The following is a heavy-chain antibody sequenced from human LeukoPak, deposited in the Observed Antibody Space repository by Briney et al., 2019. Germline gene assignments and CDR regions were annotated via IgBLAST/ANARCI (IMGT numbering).Heavy chain of an antibody. J-gene: IGHJ6*02. CDR3: ARGYTAMSRNYYYGMDV. D-gene: IGHD5-18*01. Sequence: SETLSLTCSVSGGSISTYYWSWVRQPPGKGLEWIGYVYDSGATNYNPSLKSRLTISVDTSKNQFSLKLRSVTAADTAVYYCARGYTAMSRNYYYGMDVWGQGTTVTVSS. CDR1: GGSISTYY. CDR2: VYDSGAT. V-gene: IGHV4-59*01.